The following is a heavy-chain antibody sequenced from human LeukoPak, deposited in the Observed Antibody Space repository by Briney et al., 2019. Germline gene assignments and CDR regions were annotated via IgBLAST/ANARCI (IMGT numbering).Heavy chain of an antibody. CDR3: ARTVSSASLFFDY. CDR2: INYIGST. V-gene: IGHV4-31*03. Sequence: PSETLSLTCTVSGGSISSRGYYWSWIRQHTGKDLEWTGYINYIGSTYYNPSLKSRITISVDTSKNQFSLYLSSVTAADTAVYYCARTVSSASLFFDYWGQGTLVTVSS. J-gene: IGHJ4*02. D-gene: IGHD6-25*01. CDR1: GGSISSRGYY.